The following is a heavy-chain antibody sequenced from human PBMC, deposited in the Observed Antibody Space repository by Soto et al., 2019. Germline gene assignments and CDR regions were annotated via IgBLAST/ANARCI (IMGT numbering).Heavy chain of an antibody. CDR2: ISYDGSNK. J-gene: IGHJ6*02. D-gene: IGHD3-10*01. CDR3: AKGEYYYGSGSPYYGMDV. CDR1: GFTFSSYG. V-gene: IGHV3-30*18. Sequence: QMQLVESGGGVVQSGMSLRLSCAASGFTFSSYGMHWVRQAPGKGLEWVAVISYDGSNKYYADSVKGRFTISRDSSKNTLYLEMNSLRPEDTAVYYCAKGEYYYGSGSPYYGMDVWGQGTTVTVSS.